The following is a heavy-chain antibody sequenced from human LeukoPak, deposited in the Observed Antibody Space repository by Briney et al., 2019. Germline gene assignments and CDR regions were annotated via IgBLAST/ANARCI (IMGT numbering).Heavy chain of an antibody. CDR1: GYSISSGYY. CDR3: ASLVYGY. V-gene: IGHV4-38-2*02. Sequence: SETLSLTCTVSGYSISSGYYWGWIRQPPGKGLEWIGSIYHSGSTYHNPSLKSRVTISVDTSKNQFSLKLSSVTAADTAVYYCASLVYGYWGQGTLVTVSS. CDR2: IYHSGST. J-gene: IGHJ4*02. D-gene: IGHD3-10*01.